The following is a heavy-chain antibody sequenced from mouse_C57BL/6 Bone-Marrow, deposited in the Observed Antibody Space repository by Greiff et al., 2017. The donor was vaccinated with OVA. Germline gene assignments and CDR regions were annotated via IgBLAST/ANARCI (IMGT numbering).Heavy chain of an antibody. V-gene: IGHV5-17*01. Sequence: EVKLMESGGGLVKPGGSLKLSCAASGFTFSDYGMHWVRQAPEKGLEWVAYISSGSSTIYYADTVKGRFTISRDNAKTTLFLQMTSLRSEDTAMYYCARGWLLPAWFAYWGRGTLVTVSA. J-gene: IGHJ3*01. CDR1: GFTFSDYG. D-gene: IGHD2-3*01. CDR2: ISSGSSTI. CDR3: ARGWLLPAWFAY.